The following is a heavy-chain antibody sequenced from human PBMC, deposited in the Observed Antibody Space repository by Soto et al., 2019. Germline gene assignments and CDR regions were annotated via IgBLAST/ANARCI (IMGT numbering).Heavy chain of an antibody. V-gene: IGHV1-3*01. CDR2: INAGNGNT. J-gene: IGHJ4*02. CDR1: GYTFTSYA. D-gene: IGHD5-18*01. Sequence: QVQLVQSGAEVKKPGASVKVSCKASGYTFTSYAMHWVRQAPGQRLEWMGWINAGNGNTKYSQKFQGRVTITRDTSASTAYMELSSLRSEDTAVYYCAREQDRVSMDTAMVFDYWGQGTLVTVSS. CDR3: AREQDRVSMDTAMVFDY.